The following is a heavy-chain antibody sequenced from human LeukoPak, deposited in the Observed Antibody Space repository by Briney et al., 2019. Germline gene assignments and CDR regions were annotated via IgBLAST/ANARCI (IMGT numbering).Heavy chain of an antibody. V-gene: IGHV1-18*01. Sequence: ASVKVSCKTSGYNFRHYGISWVRQAPGQGLEWMAWISGGYNGDSNYALKVRGRLTMTTDTSTSTAYMELRSLRSDDTAVYYCARNEKKYCSGGSCPAYFDYWGQGTLVTVSS. J-gene: IGHJ4*02. CDR3: ARNEKKYCSGGSCPAYFDY. CDR2: ISGGYNGDS. CDR1: GYNFRHYG. D-gene: IGHD2-15*01.